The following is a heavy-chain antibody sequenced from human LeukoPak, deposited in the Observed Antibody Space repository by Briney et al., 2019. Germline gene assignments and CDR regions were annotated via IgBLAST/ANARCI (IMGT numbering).Heavy chain of an antibody. V-gene: IGHV3-23*01. CDR2: ISGSGGST. D-gene: IGHD3-22*01. Sequence: GGSLRLSCAASGFTFSSYAMSWVRQAPGKGLEWVSAISGSGGSTYYADSVKGRFTISRDNSKNTLYLQMNSLRAEDTAVYYCAKNSYYYDSSGSNWDYWGQGTLVTVSS. J-gene: IGHJ4*02. CDR1: GFTFSSYA. CDR3: AKNSYYYDSSGSNWDY.